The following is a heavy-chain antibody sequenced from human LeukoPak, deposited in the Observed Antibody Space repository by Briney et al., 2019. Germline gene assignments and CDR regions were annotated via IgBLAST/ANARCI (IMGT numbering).Heavy chain of an antibody. CDR3: AKVGSGWPGYYFDY. Sequence: PGGSLRLSCAASGFTFSSYAMHWVRLSPGKGLEYFSGISSNGGTTSYADSVQGRFTISRDNSKHTLYLQMGSLRGEDMAVYYCAKVGSGWPGYYFDYWGQGTLVTVSS. V-gene: IGHV3-64*02. J-gene: IGHJ4*02. D-gene: IGHD6-19*01. CDR1: GFTFSSYA. CDR2: ISSNGGTT.